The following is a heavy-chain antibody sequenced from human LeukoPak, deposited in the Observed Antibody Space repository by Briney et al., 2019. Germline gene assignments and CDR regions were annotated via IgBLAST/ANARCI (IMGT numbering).Heavy chain of an antibody. CDR1: GFSLSTTGMC. D-gene: IGHD6-13*01. CDR3: ARTRRESGYSSNWLFDY. V-gene: IGHV2-70*20. CDR2: IYWDDDK. J-gene: IGHJ4*02. Sequence: SGPALVKPTQTLTLTCTFSGFSLSTTGMCVSWVRQPPGKALEWLAVIYWDDDKYHSTSLKTRLTISKDTSKNQVVLTMTNMDPVDTATYYCARTRRESGYSSNWLFDYWGQGTLVTVSS.